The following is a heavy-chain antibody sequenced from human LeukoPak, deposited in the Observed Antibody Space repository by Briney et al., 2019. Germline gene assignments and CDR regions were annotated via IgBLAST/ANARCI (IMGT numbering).Heavy chain of an antibody. CDR2: IYHSGST. CDR3: AREDYYNSGGYYLDY. D-gene: IGHD3-22*01. J-gene: IGHJ4*02. V-gene: IGHV4-38-2*02. Sequence: SETLSLTCTVSGYSISRGYSWGWIRQPPGKGLEWIGNIYHSGSTNYGPSLKSRVTISVDTSKNQFSLKLSSVTAADTAVYFCAREDYYNSGGYYLDYWGQGTLVTVSS. CDR1: GYSISRGYS.